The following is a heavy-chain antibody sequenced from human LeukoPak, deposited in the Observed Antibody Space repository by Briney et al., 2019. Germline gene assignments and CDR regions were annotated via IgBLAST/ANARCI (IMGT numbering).Heavy chain of an antibody. V-gene: IGHV3-23*01. D-gene: IGHD2-2*01. Sequence: AGGSLRLSCAASGFTVSSYAMSWVRQAPGKGLEWVSAISGSGGSTYYADSVKGRFTISRDNSKNTLYLQMNSLRAEDTAVYYCAKAGKDIVVVPAAIDYWGQGTLVTVSS. CDR1: GFTVSSYA. CDR3: AKAGKDIVVVPAAIDY. J-gene: IGHJ4*02. CDR2: ISGSGGST.